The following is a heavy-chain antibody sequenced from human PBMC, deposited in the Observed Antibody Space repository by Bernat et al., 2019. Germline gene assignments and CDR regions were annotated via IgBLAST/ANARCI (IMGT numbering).Heavy chain of an antibody. V-gene: IGHV1-2*04. D-gene: IGHD1-1*01. J-gene: IGHJ6*02. Sequence: QVQLVQSGAEVKKPGSSVKVSCKASGYTFSAYYIHWVRRAPGQGLEWMGWIDPKSGDINNAQKFQGWVTMTRDTGISTVYLELSADDTAIYYCARDPRGWIAGTGTYYFGMDVRGQGTTVTVSS. CDR3: ARDPRGWIAGTGTYYFGMDV. CDR2: IDPKSGDI. CDR1: GYTFSAYY.